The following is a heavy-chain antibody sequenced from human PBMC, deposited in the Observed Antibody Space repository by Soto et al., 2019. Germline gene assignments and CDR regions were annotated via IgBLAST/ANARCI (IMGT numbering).Heavy chain of an antibody. D-gene: IGHD2-21*02. CDR3: TRDPVANALSDYSFQS. V-gene: IGHV3-30*04. CDR1: GFTFGNYG. J-gene: IGHJ4*02. CDR2: SSYDGAQQQ. Sequence: QVQLVESGGGVVQPGKSLRLACAASGFTFGNYGMHWVRQAPGKGLQWIAVSSYDGAQQQHYSDAVRGRFTVSRDHSTRTFFLAMINLTMEDSAVYYCTRDPVANALSDYSFQSWGQGPLVIVSP.